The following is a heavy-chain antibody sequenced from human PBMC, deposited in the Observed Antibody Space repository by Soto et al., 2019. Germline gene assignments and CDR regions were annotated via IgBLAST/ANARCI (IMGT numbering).Heavy chain of an antibody. Sequence: QVQLVQSGAEVKKPGSSVKVSCKASGGTFSSYAISWVRQAPGQGLEWMGGIIPIFGTANYAQKFQGRVTITADEXTXXAYMELSSLRSEDTAVYYCARVDKTTVVTPKAFDIWGQGTMVTVSS. J-gene: IGHJ3*02. D-gene: IGHD4-17*01. CDR3: ARVDKTTVVTPKAFDI. V-gene: IGHV1-69*12. CDR2: IIPIFGTA. CDR1: GGTFSSYA.